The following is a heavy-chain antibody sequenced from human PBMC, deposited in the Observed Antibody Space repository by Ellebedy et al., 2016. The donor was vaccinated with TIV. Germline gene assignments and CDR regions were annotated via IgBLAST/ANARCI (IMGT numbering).Heavy chain of an antibody. CDR2: TFYRSKWYS. J-gene: IGHJ4*02. V-gene: IGHV6-1*01. CDR3: ARVGYCSGGSCYSGDY. Sequence: SQTLSLTXXISGDSVSSNSAAWNWIRQSPSRGLEWLGRTFYRSKWYSDYAVSVKSRITINPDTSKNQFSLQLSSVTPEDTAVYYCARVGYCSGGSCYSGDYWGQGTLVTVSS. D-gene: IGHD2-15*01. CDR1: GDSVSSNSAA.